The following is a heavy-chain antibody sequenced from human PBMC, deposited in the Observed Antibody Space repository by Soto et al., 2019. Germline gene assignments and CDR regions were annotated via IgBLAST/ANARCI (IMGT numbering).Heavy chain of an antibody. J-gene: IGHJ6*02. CDR3: ARSAVQLWMSYYYGMDV. V-gene: IGHV1-46*01. D-gene: IGHD5-18*01. Sequence: GASVKVSCKASGYTFTSYYMHWVRQAPGQGLEWMGIINPSGGSTSYAQKFQGRVTMTRDTSTSTVYMELSSLRSEDTAVYYCARSAVQLWMSYYYGMDVWGQGTTVTVSS. CDR2: INPSGGST. CDR1: GYTFTSYY.